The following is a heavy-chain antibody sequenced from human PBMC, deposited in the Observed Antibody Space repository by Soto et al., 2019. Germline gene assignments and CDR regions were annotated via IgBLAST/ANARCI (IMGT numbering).Heavy chain of an antibody. CDR1: GGSISSYY. J-gene: IGHJ4*02. Sequence: SETLSLTCTGSGGSISSYYGGWIRQPPGKGLEWIGSIYYSGSTYYNPSLKSRVTISVDTSKNQLSLKLRSVTAADTDVYYCARLTHYFDYWGQGTLVTVSS. CDR2: IYYSGST. D-gene: IGHD3-9*01. CDR3: ARLTHYFDY. V-gene: IGHV4-39*01.